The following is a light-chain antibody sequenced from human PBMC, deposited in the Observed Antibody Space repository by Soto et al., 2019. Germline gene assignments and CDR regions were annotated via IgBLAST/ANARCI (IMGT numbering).Light chain of an antibody. CDR2: KAS. CDR1: QSFSYW. Sequence: DIQMTQSPSTLSASVGYRFTITCRASQSFSYWLAWFQQKPGKAPKLLIYKASILEIGVPSRFSGSGSGTEFTLTISSLQPDDFATYYCQQYNSYSLTFGQGTKGDIK. V-gene: IGKV1-5*03. CDR3: QQYNSYSLT. J-gene: IGKJ1*01.